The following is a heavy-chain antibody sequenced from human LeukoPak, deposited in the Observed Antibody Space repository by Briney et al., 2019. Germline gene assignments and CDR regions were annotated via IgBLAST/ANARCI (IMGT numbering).Heavy chain of an antibody. CDR1: GFTVSSNY. J-gene: IGHJ5*02. Sequence: PGGSLRLSCAASGFTVSSNYMSWVRQAPGKGLEWVSVIYSGGSTYYADSVKGRFTISRDNSKNTLYLQMNSLRAEDTAVYYCARDFVGIAGGGFDPWGQGTLVTVSS. D-gene: IGHD6-13*01. V-gene: IGHV3-66*01. CDR3: ARDFVGIAGGGFDP. CDR2: IYSGGST.